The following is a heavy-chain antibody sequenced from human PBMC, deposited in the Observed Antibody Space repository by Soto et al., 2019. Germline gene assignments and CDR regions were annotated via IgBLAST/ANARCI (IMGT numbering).Heavy chain of an antibody. CDR2: IYYSGST. CDR1: GGSISSGGYY. D-gene: IGHD3-22*01. J-gene: IGHJ4*02. Sequence: KPSETLSLTCTVSGGSISSGGYYWSWIRQHPGKGLEWIGYIYYSGSTYYNPSLKSRVTISVDTSKNQFSLKLSSVTAADTAVYYCARDPSNDSSGYPTGDYWGQGTLVTVSS. V-gene: IGHV4-31*03. CDR3: ARDPSNDSSGYPTGDY.